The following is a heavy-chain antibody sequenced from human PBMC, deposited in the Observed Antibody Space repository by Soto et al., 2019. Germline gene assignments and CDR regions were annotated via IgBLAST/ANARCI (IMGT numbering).Heavy chain of an antibody. J-gene: IGHJ5*02. Sequence: QERLVQSGAELRRSGASVKISCRASGYNFPSFNVNWVRQASGQGPEWLGWMNPTNGNAAFARDFQGRVTMTRDLSTDTAYLELGGLSSGDTAIYYCARAVGIAVTGLDLWGTGTVVTVS. CDR1: GYNFPSFN. CDR2: MNPTNGNA. CDR3: ARAVGIAVTGLDL. D-gene: IGHD6-19*01. V-gene: IGHV1-8*01.